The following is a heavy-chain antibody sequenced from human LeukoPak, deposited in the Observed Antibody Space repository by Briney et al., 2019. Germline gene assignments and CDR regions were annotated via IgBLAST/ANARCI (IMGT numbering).Heavy chain of an antibody. CDR1: AYSFTSYG. CDR3: ARVGFGGTKLGGI. V-gene: IGHV1-18*01. CDR2: ISAYNGNT. J-gene: IGHJ3*02. D-gene: IGHD3-16*01. Sequence: ASVKVCFTASAYSFTSYGNSWVRQAHGQGLEWMGWISAYNGNTNYAHKLQGRVTMTTDTSTSTASMELRSLRSDDWVVYCCARVGFGGTKLGGIWGQGTMVTVFS.